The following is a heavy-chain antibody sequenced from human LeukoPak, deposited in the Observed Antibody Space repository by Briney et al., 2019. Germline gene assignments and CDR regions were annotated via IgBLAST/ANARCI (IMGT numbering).Heavy chain of an antibody. CDR2: MRNDGSQI. V-gene: IGHV3-30*02. CDR1: GFTFSNYD. D-gene: IGHD1-26*01. J-gene: IGHJ4*02. Sequence: GGSLRLSCVASGFTFSNYDMHWVRQAPGKGLEWVASMRNDGSQIYHADSMKGRFTISRDNSKNTLYLQMNSLRAEDTAVYYCARTYPRERERVPTPHFDYWGQGTLVTVSS. CDR3: ARTYPRERERVPTPHFDY.